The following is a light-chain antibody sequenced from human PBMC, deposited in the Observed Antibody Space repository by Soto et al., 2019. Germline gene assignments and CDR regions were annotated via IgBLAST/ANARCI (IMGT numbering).Light chain of an antibody. CDR1: QSVLYSSNNKNY. CDR2: WAS. V-gene: IGKV4-1*01. CDR3: QQYFRPWT. J-gene: IGKJ1*01. Sequence: DIVMTQSPDSLAVSLGERATINCKSSQSVLYSSNNKNYLAWYQQKPGQPPKLLIYWASTRESGVPDRFSGSGYGTDFTLTISSLLAEDVAVYYCQQYFRPWTFGQGTKVEIK.